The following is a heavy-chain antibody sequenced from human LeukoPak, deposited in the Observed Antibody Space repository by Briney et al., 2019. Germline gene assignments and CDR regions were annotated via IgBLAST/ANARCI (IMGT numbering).Heavy chain of an antibody. D-gene: IGHD2-21*02. J-gene: IGHJ6*02. CDR3: ARDRYCGGDCFTRYYGMDV. V-gene: IGHV4-59*01. Sequence: SETLSLTCTVSGGSISSYYWSWIRQPPGKGLEWIGYIYYSGSTNYNPSLKSRVTISVDTSKNQFSLKLSSVTAADTAVYYCARDRYCGGDCFTRYYGMDVWGQGTTVTVSS. CDR2: IYYSGST. CDR1: GGSISSYY.